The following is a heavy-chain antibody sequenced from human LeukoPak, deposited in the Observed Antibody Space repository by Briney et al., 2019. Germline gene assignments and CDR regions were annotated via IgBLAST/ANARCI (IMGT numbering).Heavy chain of an antibody. V-gene: IGHV1-2*02. CDR2: TNPNSGGT. Sequence: ASVKVSCKASGYTFTGYYMHWVRQAPGQGLEWMGWTNPNSGGTNYAQKFQGRVTMTRDTSTSTAYMELRSLRSDDTAVYYCARDRFCSGGSCYGDYWGQGTLVTVSS. CDR3: ARDRFCSGGSCYGDY. D-gene: IGHD2-15*01. CDR1: GYTFTGYY. J-gene: IGHJ4*02.